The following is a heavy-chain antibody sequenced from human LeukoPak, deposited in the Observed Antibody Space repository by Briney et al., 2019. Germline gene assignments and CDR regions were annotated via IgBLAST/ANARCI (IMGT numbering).Heavy chain of an antibody. Sequence: SETLSLTCTVSGGSIRRSSYYWGWIRQTPGKGLEGIGGFYHSGSTYYNPSLQSRVTISVDTSKKQFSLKLSSVTAADTAVYYCATFDSSGYSDAFDIWGQGTMVTVSS. CDR1: GGSIRRSSYY. V-gene: IGHV4-39*07. J-gene: IGHJ3*02. D-gene: IGHD3-22*01. CDR2: FYHSGST. CDR3: ATFDSSGYSDAFDI.